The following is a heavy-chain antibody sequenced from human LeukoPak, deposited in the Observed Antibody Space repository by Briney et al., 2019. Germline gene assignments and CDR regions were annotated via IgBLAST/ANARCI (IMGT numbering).Heavy chain of an antibody. D-gene: IGHD5-12*01. CDR1: GLTLSSSS. CDR3: ARELSRDGYNS. Sequence: PGHSLTLPRSAPGLTLSSSSLKRVRQAPGKGTEWGSSITSSSSYINYADSVRGRFTISRDNATTSLYLQMNTLRAEDTAVYYCARELSRDGYNSWGKGTLVTASS. J-gene: IGHJ5*02. CDR2: ITSSSSYI. V-gene: IGHV3-21*01.